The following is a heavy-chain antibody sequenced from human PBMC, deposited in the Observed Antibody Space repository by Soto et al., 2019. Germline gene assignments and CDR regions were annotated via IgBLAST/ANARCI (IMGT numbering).Heavy chain of an antibody. J-gene: IGHJ5*02. CDR2: IYYSGST. Sequence: SEPLSLTCTVSGGSISSYYWSWLRQPPGKGLEWIGYIYYSGSTYYNPSLKSRVTISVDTSKNQFSLKLSSVTAADTAVYYCARVGGINWFDPWGQGTLVTVSS. V-gene: IGHV4-59*12. D-gene: IGHD1-20*01. CDR3: ARVGGINWFDP. CDR1: GGSISSYY.